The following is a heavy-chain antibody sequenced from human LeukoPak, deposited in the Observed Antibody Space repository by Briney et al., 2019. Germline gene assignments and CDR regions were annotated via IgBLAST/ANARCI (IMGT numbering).Heavy chain of an antibody. CDR3: ARDQAGLLWLGELTY. J-gene: IGHJ4*02. D-gene: IGHD3-10*01. CDR2: INPNSGGT. V-gene: IGHV1-2*02. CDR1: GYTFTGSY. Sequence: RASVKVSCKASGYTFTGSYMHWVRQAPGQGLEWMGWINPNSGGTNYAQKFQGRVTMTRDTSISTAYMELSRLRSDDTAVYYCARDQAGLLWLGELTYWGQGTLVTVSS.